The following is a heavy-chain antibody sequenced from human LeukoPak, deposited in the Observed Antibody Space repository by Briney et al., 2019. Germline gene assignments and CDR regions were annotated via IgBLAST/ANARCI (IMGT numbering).Heavy chain of an antibody. CDR3: ARDGGGGY. V-gene: IGHV3-48*01. D-gene: IGHD3-16*01. CDR1: GFTFSLYS. CDR2: ITSGSSTI. J-gene: IGHJ4*02. Sequence: GGSLRLSCAASGFTFSLYSMNWVRQAPGKGLEWVSYITSGSSTIYYADSVKGRFTISRDNAKNSLFLQMNSVRAEDTAVYYCARDGGGGYWGQGTLVTVSS.